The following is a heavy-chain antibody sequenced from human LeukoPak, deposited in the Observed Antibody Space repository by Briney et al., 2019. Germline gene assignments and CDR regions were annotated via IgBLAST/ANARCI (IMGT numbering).Heavy chain of an antibody. CDR1: GFTFSSYS. CDR2: ISSSSSTI. CDR3: ARDRGYYDSSGYSDY. Sequence: PGGSLRLSCAASGFTFSSYSVNWVRQAPGKGLEWVSYISSSSSTIYYADSVKGRFTISRDNAKNSLYLQMNSLRAEDTAVYYCARDRGYYDSSGYSDYWGQGTLVTVSS. J-gene: IGHJ4*02. D-gene: IGHD3-22*01. V-gene: IGHV3-48*04.